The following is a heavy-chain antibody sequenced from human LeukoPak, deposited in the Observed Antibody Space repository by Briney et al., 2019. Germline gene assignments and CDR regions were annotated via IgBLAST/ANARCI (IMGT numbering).Heavy chain of an antibody. CDR1: GFTFSSYA. V-gene: IGHV3-23*01. D-gene: IGHD2-21*01. CDR2: ISGSGGST. Sequence: GGSLRLSCAASGFTFSSYAMSWVRQAPGKGLEWVSAISGSGGSTYYADSVKGRFTISRDNSKNTLYLQMNSLRAEDTALYYCVKDRCDRATCPEVWGQGTLVTVSS. CDR3: VKDRCDRATCPEV. J-gene: IGHJ4*02.